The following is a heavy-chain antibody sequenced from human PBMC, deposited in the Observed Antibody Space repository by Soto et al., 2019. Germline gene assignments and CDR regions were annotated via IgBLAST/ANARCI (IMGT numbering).Heavy chain of an antibody. Sequence: PSESLSLTCTVSGCTISNSYWTWIRQSPGKGLEWIGYIYYNGSTKYNPSLKCRVTISVVSSKSQFSLRLTSVTAADSAVLYFSRSISDDVGSAASYYYIDVWGKGTTVTVSS. V-gene: IGHV4-59*01. CDR2: IYYNGST. CDR3: SRSISDDVGSAASYYYIDV. CDR1: GCTISNSY. D-gene: IGHD3-3*01. J-gene: IGHJ6*03.